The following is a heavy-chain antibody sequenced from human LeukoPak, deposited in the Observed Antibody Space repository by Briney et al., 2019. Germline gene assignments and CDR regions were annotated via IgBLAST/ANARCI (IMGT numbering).Heavy chain of an antibody. CDR3: ATMNGYFAY. CDR1: GFTFSNSG. Sequence: PGGSLRLSCAASGFTFSNSGMAWVRQTPRKGLGWVSAITDSGDTTYYADSVKGRFIISRDNSQNTLYLQMNSLRAEDTGMYYCATMNGYFAYWGQGTLVTVSS. J-gene: IGHJ4*02. D-gene: IGHD2-8*01. V-gene: IGHV3-23*01. CDR2: ITDSGDTT.